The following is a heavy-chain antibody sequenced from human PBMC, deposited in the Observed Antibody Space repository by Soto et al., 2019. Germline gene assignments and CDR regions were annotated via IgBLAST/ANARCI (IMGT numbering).Heavy chain of an antibody. Sequence: QVQLQESGPGLVKPSQTLSLTCTVSGGSISSGGYYWSWIRQHPGKGLEWIGYIYYSGSTYYNPSLKSRVTISVDTSKNQFSLKLSSVTAADTAVYYCARSDDVQYSSSPDAFDIWGQGTMVTVSS. CDR2: IYYSGST. V-gene: IGHV4-31*03. CDR1: GGSISSGGYY. D-gene: IGHD6-6*01. CDR3: ARSDDVQYSSSPDAFDI. J-gene: IGHJ3*02.